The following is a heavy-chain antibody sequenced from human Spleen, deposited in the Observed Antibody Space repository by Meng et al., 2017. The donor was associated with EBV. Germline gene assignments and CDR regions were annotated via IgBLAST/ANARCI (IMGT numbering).Heavy chain of an antibody. CDR3: ARKSDYGGNFYYFDN. V-gene: IGHV1-18*01. Sequence: QVQVVQTGAEVKKPGAAVKVSCQASGYTFTNYGISWVRQAPGQGLEWMGWISAYSGNTYYAQKPQGRVTMTTDTTTSTAYMELRSLRSDDTAVYYCARKSDYGGNFYYFDNWGQGTLVTVSS. D-gene: IGHD4-23*01. CDR1: GYTFTNYG. CDR2: ISAYSGNT. J-gene: IGHJ4*02.